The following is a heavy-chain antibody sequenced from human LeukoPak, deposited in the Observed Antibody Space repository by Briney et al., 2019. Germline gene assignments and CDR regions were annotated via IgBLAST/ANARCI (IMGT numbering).Heavy chain of an antibody. CDR1: GYSFTNNW. CDR2: IYPGDSDT. D-gene: IGHD3-22*01. CDR3: ARLSPPSSGYYPGYYFDY. J-gene: IGHJ4*02. V-gene: IGHV5-51*01. Sequence: GESLKISCKGSGYSFTNNWIGWVRQMPGKGLEWMGIIYPGDSDTRYSPSFQGQVTISADKSISTAYLQWSSLKASDTAMYYCARLSPPSSGYYPGYYFDYWGQGTLVTVSS.